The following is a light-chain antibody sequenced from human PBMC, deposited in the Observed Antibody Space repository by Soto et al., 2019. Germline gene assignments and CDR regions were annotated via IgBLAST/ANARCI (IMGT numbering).Light chain of an antibody. CDR1: QSVSSY. V-gene: IGKV3-11*01. CDR3: QQRSNWPRHT. CDR2: DAS. J-gene: IGKJ2*01. Sequence: EIVLTQSPATLSLSPGERATLSCRASQSVSSYLAWYQQKPGQAPRLLIYDASNRATGIPARFSGSGSGTDFTLTISNLEPEDFAVYYCQQRSNWPRHTFGQGTKLEIK.